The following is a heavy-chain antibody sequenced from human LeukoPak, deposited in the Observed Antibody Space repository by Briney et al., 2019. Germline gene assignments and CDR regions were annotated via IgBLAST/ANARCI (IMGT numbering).Heavy chain of an antibody. J-gene: IGHJ5*02. Sequence: SETLSLTCAVYGGSFSDYNWTWIRQPPGKGLEWIGEIGHNGSTNYNPSLKGRVTISVDTSKNQFSLKLTSVTAADTAVYYCARGGYYYDSSGYYWFDPWGQGTLVTVSS. CDR1: GGSFSDYN. V-gene: IGHV4-34*01. CDR3: ARGGYYYDSSGYYWFDP. CDR2: IGHNGST. D-gene: IGHD3-22*01.